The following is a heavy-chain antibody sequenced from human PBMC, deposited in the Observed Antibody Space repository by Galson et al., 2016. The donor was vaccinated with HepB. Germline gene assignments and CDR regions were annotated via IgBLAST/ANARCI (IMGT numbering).Heavy chain of an antibody. CDR1: GDSIGSDTNW. V-gene: IGHV4-4*02. CDR2: IYHSGDT. J-gene: IGHJ3*02. Sequence: SETLSLTCTVSGDSIGSDTNWWSWVRQSPGKGLEWIGEIYHSGDTNYNPSLKSRVTMSVDTSKSQFSLRLSSVTAADTALYFCSGDCTGWTCKFAHYAAFDIWGPGIMVTVSS. CDR3: SGDCTGWTCKFAHYAAFDI. D-gene: IGHD2-8*02.